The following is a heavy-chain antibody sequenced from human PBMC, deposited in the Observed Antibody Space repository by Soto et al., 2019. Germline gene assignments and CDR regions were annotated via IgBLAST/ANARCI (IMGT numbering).Heavy chain of an antibody. V-gene: IGHV4-34*01. Sequence: SETLSLTCAVYGGSFSGYYWSWIRQPPGKGLEWIGEINHSGSTNYNPSLKSRVTISVDTSRNQFSLKLSSVTAADTAVYYCASSRPGRGVVVVAATPPRNYGMDVWGQGTTVTVSS. CDR1: GGSFSGYY. D-gene: IGHD2-15*01. J-gene: IGHJ6*02. CDR3: ASSRPGRGVVVVAATPPRNYGMDV. CDR2: INHSGST.